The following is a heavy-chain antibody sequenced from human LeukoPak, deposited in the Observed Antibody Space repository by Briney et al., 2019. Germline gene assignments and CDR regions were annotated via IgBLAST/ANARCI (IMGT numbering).Heavy chain of an antibody. Sequence: SETLSLTCAVYGGSFSGYYWSWIRQPPGKGLEWIGEINHSGSTNYNPSLKSRVTISVDTSKNQFSLKLSSVTAADTAVYYCARDDYYGSGSYSGGFDPWGQGTLVTVSS. CDR1: GGSFSGYY. CDR3: ARDDYYGSGSYSGGFDP. D-gene: IGHD3-10*01. CDR2: INHSGST. J-gene: IGHJ5*02. V-gene: IGHV4-34*01.